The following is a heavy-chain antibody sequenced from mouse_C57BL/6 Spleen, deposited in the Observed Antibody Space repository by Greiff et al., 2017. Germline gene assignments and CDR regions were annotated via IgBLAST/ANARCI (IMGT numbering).Heavy chain of an antibody. D-gene: IGHD1-1*01. CDR3: AMRTTVVPYWYFDV. J-gene: IGHJ1*03. CDR2: IHPSDSDT. V-gene: IGHV1-74*01. Sequence: VQLQQPGAELVKPGASVKVSCKASGYTFTSYWMHWVKQRPGQGLEWIGRIHPSDSDTNYNQKFKGKATLTVDKSSSTAYMQLSSLTSEDSAVYYCAMRTTVVPYWYFDVWGTGTTVTVSS. CDR1: GYTFTSYW.